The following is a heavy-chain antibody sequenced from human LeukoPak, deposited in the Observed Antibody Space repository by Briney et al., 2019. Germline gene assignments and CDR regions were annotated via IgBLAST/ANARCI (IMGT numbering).Heavy chain of an antibody. CDR3: ARAKGGSEVAGIGY. V-gene: IGHV3-21*01. Sequence: GGSLRLSCAASGFTFSSYSMNWVRQAPGKGLEWVSSISSSSSYIYYADSVKGRFTISRDNAKNSLYLQMNSLRAEDTAVYYCARAKGGSEVAGIGYWGQGTLVTVSS. CDR1: GFTFSSYS. J-gene: IGHJ4*02. D-gene: IGHD6-19*01. CDR2: ISSSSSYI.